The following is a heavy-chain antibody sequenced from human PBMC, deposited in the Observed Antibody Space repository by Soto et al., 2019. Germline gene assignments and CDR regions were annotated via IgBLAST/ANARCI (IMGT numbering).Heavy chain of an antibody. CDR1: GGSVISYY. V-gene: IGHV4-59*02. CDR2: IYGSGST. CDR3: ARGWGAYSSGWYRSYYYYYMDV. Sequence: SETLSLTCTVSGGSVISYYWSWIRQPPGKGLEWIGHIYGSGSTNYNPSPKSRVTISVDTSKSQFSLKLSSVTAADTAVYYCARGWGAYSSGWYRSYYYYYMDVWGKGTTVTVSS. J-gene: IGHJ6*03. D-gene: IGHD6-19*01.